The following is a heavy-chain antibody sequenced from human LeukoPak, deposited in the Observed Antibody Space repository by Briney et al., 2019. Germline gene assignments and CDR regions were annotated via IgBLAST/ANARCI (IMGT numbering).Heavy chain of an antibody. V-gene: IGHV4-34*01. CDR2: INHSGST. D-gene: IGHD1-26*01. J-gene: IGHJ4*02. Sequence: PSETLSLTCAVYGGSFSGYYWSWIRQPPGKGLEWIGEINHSGSTNYNPSLKSRVTISVDTSKNQFSLKLSSATAADTAVYYCTSGSYFYWGQGTLVTVSS. CDR3: TSGSYFY. CDR1: GGSFSGYY.